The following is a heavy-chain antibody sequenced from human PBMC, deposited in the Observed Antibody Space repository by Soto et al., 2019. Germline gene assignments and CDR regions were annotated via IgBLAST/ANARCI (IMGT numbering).Heavy chain of an antibody. J-gene: IGHJ4*02. CDR1: GYTFTSYG. CDR3: ASDSPPVDY. V-gene: IGHV1-18*01. CDR2: ISAYNGNT. Sequence: QVQLVQSGAEVKKPGASVKVSCKASGYTFTSYGVSWVRQAPGQGLEGMGWISAYNGNTKHAQKLPGRVTMTTDTSTNTAYMDLRSLRSDDTAGYYCASDSPPVDYWGQGTLVTVSS.